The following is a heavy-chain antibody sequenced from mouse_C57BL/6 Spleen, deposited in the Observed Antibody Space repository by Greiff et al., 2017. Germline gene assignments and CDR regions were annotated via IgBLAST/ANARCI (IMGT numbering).Heavy chain of an antibody. V-gene: IGHV1-76*01. CDR2: IYPGSGNT. CDR1: GYTFTDYY. Sequence: VKLQESGAELVRPGASVKLSCKASGYTFTDYYINWVKQRPGPGLEWIARIYPGSGNTYYNEKFKGKATLTAEKSSSTAYMQLSSLTSEDSAVYFCARCDYDEVYYYAMDYWGQGTSVTVSS. D-gene: IGHD2-4*01. J-gene: IGHJ4*01. CDR3: ARCDYDEVYYYAMDY.